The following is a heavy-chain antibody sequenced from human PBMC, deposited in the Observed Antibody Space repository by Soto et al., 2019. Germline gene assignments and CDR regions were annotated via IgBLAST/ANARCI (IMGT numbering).Heavy chain of an antibody. CDR3: ARSPGGYYID. D-gene: IGHD2-15*01. J-gene: IGHJ3*01. CDR1: GFSFSSYW. Sequence: EVQLVESGGGLVQPGGSLRLSCADSGFSFSSYWIHWVRQGPEKGLVWVARINTEGTSTNYADSVEGRFTISRDNAKNTLYLHMNSLRAEDTAVYFCARSPGGYYIDWGQGTMVTVSS. CDR2: INTEGTST. V-gene: IGHV3-74*01.